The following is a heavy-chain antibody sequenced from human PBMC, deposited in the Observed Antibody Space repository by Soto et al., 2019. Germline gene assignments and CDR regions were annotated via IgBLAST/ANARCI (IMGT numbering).Heavy chain of an antibody. CDR3: AKSLGFYFMITSCSANGVY. V-gene: IGHV1-8*01. CDR2: MNPNSGNT. J-gene: IGHJ4*02. CDR1: GYTFTSYD. D-gene: IGHD2-2*01. Sequence: SVKVSCKASGYTFTSYDINWVRQATGQGLEWMGWMNPNSGNTGYAQKFQGRVTMTRNTSISTAYMELSSLRAEDTAVYYCAKSLGFYFMITSCSANGVYCGQGILVTVFS.